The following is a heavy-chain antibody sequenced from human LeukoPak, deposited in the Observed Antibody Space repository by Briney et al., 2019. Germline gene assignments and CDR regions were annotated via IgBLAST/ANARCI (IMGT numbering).Heavy chain of an antibody. V-gene: IGHV3-9*01. D-gene: IGHD3-10*01. CDR2: ISSDSGSI. Sequence: PGRSLRLSSEASGFTFDDYGMHWVRQTPGKGLEWVSGISSDSGSIGYADSAKGRFTISRDNAKNTLYLQMNSLRDEDTALYYCAKRGQGFDYWGQGTLVTVSS. CDR1: GFTFDDYG. CDR3: AKRGQGFDY. J-gene: IGHJ4*02.